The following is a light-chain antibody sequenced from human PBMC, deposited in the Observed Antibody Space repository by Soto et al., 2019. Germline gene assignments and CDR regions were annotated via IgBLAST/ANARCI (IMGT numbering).Light chain of an antibody. CDR1: QSIISSY. CDR3: QQYGSAPWA. V-gene: IGKV3-20*01. J-gene: IGKJ1*01. Sequence: EIVLTQSPGTLSLSPGQRATLSCRASQSIISSYLVWYQQKPGQAPRLLIYGTTSRATGIPDRFSGSGSGTDFTLTISRLEPEDFAVYYCQQYGSAPWAFEQGTKVEIK. CDR2: GTT.